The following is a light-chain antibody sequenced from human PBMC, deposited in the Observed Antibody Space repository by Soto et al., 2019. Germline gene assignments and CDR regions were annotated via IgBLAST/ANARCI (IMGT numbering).Light chain of an antibody. J-gene: IGKJ1*01. CDR2: LGS. Sequence: EIVLTKSPLSLPVIPVYPCSISCISSDSPLHSNGYNYLDWYLQKPGQSPQLLIYLGSNRSSGVPDRFSGSGSGTDFTLKISRVEAEDVGVYYCMQALQTPPTFGQGTKVDI. V-gene: IGKV2-28*01. CDR3: MQALQTPPT. CDR1: DSPLHSNGYNY.